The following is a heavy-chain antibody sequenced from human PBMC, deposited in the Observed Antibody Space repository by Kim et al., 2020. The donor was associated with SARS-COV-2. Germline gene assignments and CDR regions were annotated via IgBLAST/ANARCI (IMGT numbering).Heavy chain of an antibody. V-gene: IGHV4-34*01. Sequence: SETLSLTCAVYGGSFSGYYWSWIRQPPGKGLEWIGEINHSGRTNYNPSLKSRVTISVDTSKNQFSLKLTSVTAADTAVYYCARRLSNTSGWGSHYCDLWGQGTLVTV. D-gene: IGHD3-10*01. CDR2: INHSGRT. CDR3: ARRLSNTSGWGSHYCDL. J-gene: IGHJ4*02. CDR1: GGSFSGYY.